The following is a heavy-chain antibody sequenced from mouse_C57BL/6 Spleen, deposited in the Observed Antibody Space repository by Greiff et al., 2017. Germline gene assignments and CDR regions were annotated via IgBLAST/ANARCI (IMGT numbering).Heavy chain of an antibody. CDR1: GYTFTSYW. Sequence: QVQLQQSGAELAKPGASVQLSCKASGYTFTSYWMNWVKQRPGQGLEWIGYINPSSGYTKYNQKFKDKATLTADKSSSTAYMQLSSRTYEVSAVYYCSRETVPGYFDYWGQGTTLTVSS. CDR2: INPSSGYT. J-gene: IGHJ2*01. V-gene: IGHV1-7*01. D-gene: IGHD4-1*01. CDR3: SRETVPGYFDY.